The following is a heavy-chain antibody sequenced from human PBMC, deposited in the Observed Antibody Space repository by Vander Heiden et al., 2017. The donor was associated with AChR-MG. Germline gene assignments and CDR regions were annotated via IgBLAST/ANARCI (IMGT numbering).Heavy chain of an antibody. D-gene: IGHD3-16*02. CDR2: IDQSGST. V-gene: IGHV4-30-2*01. J-gene: IGHJ4*02. Sequence: QLQLQESGSGLVKPSQTLSLTCAVSGGSISSGGYSWSWIRQPAGKGWEWIGYIDQSGSTYYNPSLKSRVTISVDRSKNQFSLKLSSVTAADTAVYYCARAQLYERYFDYWGQGTLVTVSS. CDR1: GGSISSGGYS. CDR3: ARAQLYERYFDY.